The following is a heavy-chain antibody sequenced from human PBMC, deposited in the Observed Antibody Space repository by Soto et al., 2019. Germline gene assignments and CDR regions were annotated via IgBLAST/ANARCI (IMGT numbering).Heavy chain of an antibody. CDR2: ISGSGGST. CDR1: GFTFSSYA. J-gene: IGHJ6*02. Sequence: GGSLRLSFAASGFTFSSYAMSGFGQSPGKGREWVSAISGSGGSTDYADSVKGRFTISRDNSKNTLYLQVNGRRAGDTAVCYXXXXXXXYYDSSGYPTVRYYYYGMDVWGQGNKVTVS. CDR3: XXXXXXYYDSSGYPTVRYYYYGMDV. D-gene: IGHD3-22*01. V-gene: IGHV3-23*01.